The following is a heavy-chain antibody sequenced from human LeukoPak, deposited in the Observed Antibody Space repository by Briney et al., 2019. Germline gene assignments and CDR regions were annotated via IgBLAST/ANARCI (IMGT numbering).Heavy chain of an antibody. J-gene: IGHJ6*03. CDR3: AKEPRYSSSNYYYYYMDV. Sequence: GGSLRLPCAASGFTFSSYAMTWVRQAPGKGLEWVSGISGSGDSTYYADSVKGRFTISRDNSKKTLYLQMNSLRAEDTAVYYCAKEPRYSSSNYYYYYMDVWGKGTTVTVSS. CDR2: ISGSGDST. D-gene: IGHD6-6*01. V-gene: IGHV3-23*01. CDR1: GFTFSSYA.